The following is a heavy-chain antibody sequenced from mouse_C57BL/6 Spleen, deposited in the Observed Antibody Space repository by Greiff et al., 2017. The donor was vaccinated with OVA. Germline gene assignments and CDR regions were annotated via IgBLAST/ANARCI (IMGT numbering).Heavy chain of an antibody. D-gene: IGHD1-1*01. CDR1: GYTFTSSW. CDR2: IYPGSGST. J-gene: IGHJ4*01. CDR3: ARSDYYGSTYAMDY. Sequence: QVQLQQSGAELVKPGASVKMSCKASGYTFTSSWITWVKQRPGQGLEWIGDIYPGSGSTNYNEKFKSKATLTVDTSSSTAYMQLSSLTSEDSAVYYCARSDYYGSTYAMDYWGQGTSVTVSS. V-gene: IGHV1-55*01.